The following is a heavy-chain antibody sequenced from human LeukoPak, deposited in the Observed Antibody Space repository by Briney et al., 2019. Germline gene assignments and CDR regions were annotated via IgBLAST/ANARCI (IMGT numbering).Heavy chain of an antibody. V-gene: IGHV1-2*02. D-gene: IGHD2-8*01. J-gene: IGHJ4*02. Sequence: GASVKVSCKASGYAFTGYYMHWVRQAPGQGLEWMGWINPNSGGTNYAQKFQGRVTMTRDTSISTAYMELSRLRSDDTAVYYCARVAVAASVSYFDYWGQGTLVTVSS. CDR1: GYAFTGYY. CDR2: INPNSGGT. CDR3: ARVAVAASVSYFDY.